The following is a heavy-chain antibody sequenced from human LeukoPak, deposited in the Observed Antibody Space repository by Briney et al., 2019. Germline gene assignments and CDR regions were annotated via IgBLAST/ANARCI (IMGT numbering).Heavy chain of an antibody. CDR2: ISSSSSYI. CDR3: ARDLTHLYSSSWYSYYYMDV. J-gene: IGHJ6*03. D-gene: IGHD6-13*01. CDR1: GFTFSSYS. V-gene: IGHV3-21*01. Sequence: PGGSLRLSCAASGFTFSSYSMNWVRQAPGKGLEWVSSISSSSSYIYYADSVKGRFTISRDNAKNSLYLQMNSLRAEDTAVYYCARDLTHLYSSSWYSYYYMDVWGKGTTVTISS.